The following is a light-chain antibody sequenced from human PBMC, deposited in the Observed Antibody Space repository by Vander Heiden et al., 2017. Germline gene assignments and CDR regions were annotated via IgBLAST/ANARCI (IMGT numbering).Light chain of an antibody. V-gene: IGKV3-15*01. CDR1: RSISRN. CDR3: QQYNNWPPSWT. Sequence: IVITQSPATLSVSPGERAALSCRASRSISRNLAWYQQKPGQAPRLLIYGAAARATGVTDRCSGSGSGTEFTLTISSLQSVDSAVYYCQQYNNWPPSWTFGQGTKVEV. J-gene: IGKJ1*01. CDR2: GAA.